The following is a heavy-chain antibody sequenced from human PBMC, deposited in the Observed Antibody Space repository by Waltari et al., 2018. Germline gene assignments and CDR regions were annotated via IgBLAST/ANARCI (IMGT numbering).Heavy chain of an antibody. CDR2: IRREGSGG. J-gene: IGHJ4*02. Sequence: EVQLVESGGGLVQPGGSLRLSCVASGFTFSSRWMSWVRQAPGKGREWGTKIRREGSGGYVVGAVKGRFTVSRDNAQNSLYLQMNSLSAEDTAMYYCATTTWGGVNDYWGQGTLVTVSS. V-gene: IGHV3-7*01. CDR1: GFTFSSRW. CDR3: ATTTWGGVNDY. D-gene: IGHD4-17*01.